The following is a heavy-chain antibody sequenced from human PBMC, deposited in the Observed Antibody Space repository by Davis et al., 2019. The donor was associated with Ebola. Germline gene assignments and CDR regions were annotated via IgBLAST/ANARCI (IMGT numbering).Heavy chain of an antibody. CDR1: GGTFSSYA. CDR2: IIPIFGTA. D-gene: IGHD5-24*01. Sequence: SVKVSCKASGGTFSSYAISWVRQAPGQGLEWMGGIIPIFGTANYAQKFQGRVTITADESTSTAYMELSSLRSEDTAVYYCASWHRDGYNFHYWGQGTLVTVSS. J-gene: IGHJ4*02. V-gene: IGHV1-69*13. CDR3: ASWHRDGYNFHY.